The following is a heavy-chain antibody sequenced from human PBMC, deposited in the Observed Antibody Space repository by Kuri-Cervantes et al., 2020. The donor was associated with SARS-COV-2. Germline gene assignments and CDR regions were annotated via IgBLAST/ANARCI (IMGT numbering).Heavy chain of an antibody. V-gene: IGHV1-69*13. D-gene: IGHD5-18*01. CDR1: GGTFSSYA. CDR3: ARGVQLWLSDRPVNPVRYGMDV. Sequence: SVKVSCKASGGTFSSYAISWVRQAPGQGLEWMGGIIPIFGTANYAQKFQGRVTITADESTSTAYMELSSLRSDDTAVYYCARGVQLWLSDRPVNPVRYGMDVWGQGTTVTVSS. CDR2: IIPIFGTA. J-gene: IGHJ6*02.